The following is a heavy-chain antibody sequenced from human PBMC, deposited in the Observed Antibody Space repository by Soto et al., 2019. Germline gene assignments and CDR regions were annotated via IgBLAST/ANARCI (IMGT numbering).Heavy chain of an antibody. Sequence: GGSLRLSCAASGFTFSSYAMHWVRQAPGKGLEWVAVISYDGSNKYYADSVKGRFTISRDNSKNTLYLQMNSLRAEDTAVYYCWRGGGRTATTNFDYWGQGTLVTVSS. CDR2: ISYDGSNK. J-gene: IGHJ4*02. CDR1: GFTFSSYA. D-gene: IGHD1-1*01. V-gene: IGHV3-30-3*01. CDR3: WRGGGRTATTNFDY.